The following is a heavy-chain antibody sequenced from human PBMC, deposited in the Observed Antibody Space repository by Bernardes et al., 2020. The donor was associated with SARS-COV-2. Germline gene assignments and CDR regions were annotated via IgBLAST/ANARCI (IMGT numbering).Heavy chain of an antibody. CDR3: AKGYYYFDY. Sequence: GGSLRLSCAASGFTFSDYGMQWVRQAPGKGLEWVAIISDDGSNKYYADSVKGRFTISRDNSKSTLYLQMNSLRGEDTAVYYCAKGYYYFDYWGQGTLVTVSS. CDR1: GFTFSDYG. J-gene: IGHJ4*02. V-gene: IGHV3-30*18. D-gene: IGHD2-21*01. CDR2: ISDDGSNK.